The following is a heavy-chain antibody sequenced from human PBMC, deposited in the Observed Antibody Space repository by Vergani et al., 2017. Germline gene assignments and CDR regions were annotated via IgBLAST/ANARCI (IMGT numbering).Heavy chain of an antibody. CDR1: GFTFSNAW. CDR2: VKSKVDGGTT. CDR3: TTDYARGQANYYYYYGMEV. Sequence: EVQLVESGGGLVKPGGSLRLSCAASGFTFSNAWMSWVRQAPGKGLEWVGRVKSKVDGGTTDYAAPVKGRFTISRDDSKNTLYLQMKSLKTEDTALYYCTTDYARGQANYYYYYGMEVWGQGTTVTVSS. J-gene: IGHJ6*02. D-gene: IGHD3-16*01. V-gene: IGHV3-15*01.